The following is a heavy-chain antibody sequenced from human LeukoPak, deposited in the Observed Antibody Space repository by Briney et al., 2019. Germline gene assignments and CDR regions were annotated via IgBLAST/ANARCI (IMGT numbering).Heavy chain of an antibody. CDR3: ASGSSWYQLFDC. D-gene: IGHD6-13*01. V-gene: IGHV4-34*01. Sequence: PSETLSLTCAVYGGSFSGYYWSWIRQPPGKGLEWIGEINHSGSTNYNPSLKTRVTISVDTSKNQFSLKLSSVTAADTAVYYCASGSSWYQLFDCWGQGTLVTVSS. CDR2: INHSGST. CDR1: GGSFSGYY. J-gene: IGHJ4*02.